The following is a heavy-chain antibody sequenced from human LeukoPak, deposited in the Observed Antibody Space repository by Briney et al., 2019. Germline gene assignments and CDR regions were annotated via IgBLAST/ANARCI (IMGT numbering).Heavy chain of an antibody. D-gene: IGHD5-12*01. CDR3: ARGVVATIGS. J-gene: IGHJ4*02. CDR2: ISSSSSYI. V-gene: IGHV3-21*01. CDR1: GFTFSSYS. Sequence: GGSLRLSCAASGFTFSSYSMNWVRQAPGKGLEWVSSISSSSSYIYYADSVKGRFTIPRDNAKNSLYLQMNSLRAEDTAVYYCARGVVATIGSWGQGTLVTVSS.